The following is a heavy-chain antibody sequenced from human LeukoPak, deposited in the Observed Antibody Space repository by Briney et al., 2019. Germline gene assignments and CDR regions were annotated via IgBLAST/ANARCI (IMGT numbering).Heavy chain of an antibody. V-gene: IGHV3-9*01. CDR1: GFTFDDYA. D-gene: IGHD2-2*01. J-gene: IGHJ4*02. CDR2: ISWNSGSI. CDR3: AKDVRVVPAAIGDY. Sequence: GGSLRLSCAASGFTFDDYAMHWVRQAPGKGLEWVSGISWNSGSIGYADSVKGRFTISRDNSKNTLYLQMNSLRAEDTAVYYCAKDVRVVPAAIGDYWGQGTLVTVSS.